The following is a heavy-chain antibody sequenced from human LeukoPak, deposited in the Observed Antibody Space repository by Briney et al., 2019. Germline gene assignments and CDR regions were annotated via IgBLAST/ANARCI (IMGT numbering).Heavy chain of an antibody. CDR2: IKSDGRST. Sequence: GGSLRLSCAASGFTFSAYWMHWVRQAPGKGLVWVSRIKSDGRSTSYADSVTGRFTISRDNAKNTLYLQMNSLRAEDTAMYYCTRDASLGVYGDFYFDYWGQGALVTVPS. D-gene: IGHD4-17*01. CDR1: GFTFSAYW. CDR3: TRDASLGVYGDFYFDY. J-gene: IGHJ4*02. V-gene: IGHV3-74*01.